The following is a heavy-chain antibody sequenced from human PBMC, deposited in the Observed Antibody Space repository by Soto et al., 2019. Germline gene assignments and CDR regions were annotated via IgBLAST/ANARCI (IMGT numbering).Heavy chain of an antibody. D-gene: IGHD3-9*01. V-gene: IGHV4-59*01. Sequence: SETLSLTCTVSGGSISSYYWSWIRQPPGKGLEWIGYIYYSGSTNYNPSLKSRVTISVDTSKNQFSLKLSSVTAADTAVYYCARGSGYYDILTGYYNNYYYYMDVWGKGTTVTVSS. CDR3: ARGSGYYDILTGYYNNYYYYMDV. J-gene: IGHJ6*03. CDR2: IYYSGST. CDR1: GGSISSYY.